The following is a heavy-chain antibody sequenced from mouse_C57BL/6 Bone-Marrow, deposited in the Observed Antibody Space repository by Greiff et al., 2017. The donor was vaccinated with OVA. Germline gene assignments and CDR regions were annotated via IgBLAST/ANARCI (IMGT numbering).Heavy chain of an antibody. V-gene: IGHV1-64*01. Sequence: QVQLQQSGAELVKPEASVKLSCKASGYTFTSYWMHWVKQRPGQGLEWIGMIHPNSGSTNYNEKFKSKATLTVDKSSSTAYMQLSSLTSEDSAVYYCARGLTSGYYYAMDYWGQGTSVTVSS. CDR3: ARGLTSGYYYAMDY. J-gene: IGHJ4*01. D-gene: IGHD1-3*01. CDR2: IHPNSGST. CDR1: GYTFTSYW.